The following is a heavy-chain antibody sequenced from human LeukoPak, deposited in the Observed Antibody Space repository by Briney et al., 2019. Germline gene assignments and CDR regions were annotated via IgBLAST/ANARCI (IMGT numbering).Heavy chain of an antibody. CDR1: GFSISSGGYY. CDR2: IYYSGST. D-gene: IGHD4/OR15-4a*01. J-gene: IGHJ4*02. CDR3: RVLTPDFDY. V-gene: IGHV4-31*03. Sequence: SETLSLTCTVSGFSISSGGYYWSWIRQHPGKGLEWIGYIYYSGSTYYNPSLKSRVTISVDTSKDQFSLKLSSVTAADTGVYYCRVLTPDFDYWGQGTLVTVSS.